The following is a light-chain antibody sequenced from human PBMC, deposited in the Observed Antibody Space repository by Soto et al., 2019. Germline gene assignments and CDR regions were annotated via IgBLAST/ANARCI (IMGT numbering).Light chain of an antibody. CDR1: QSLLHSDGFIY. J-gene: IGKJ5*01. Sequence: DIVMTQSPLSLPVTPGEPASLSCRSSQSLLHSDGFIYLDWYLQKPGQSPQLLIYLGSYRASGVPDRVSGSGSGTDFTLTISRVEAEDVGVYFCMQALQTPAFGQGTRLEIK. V-gene: IGKV2-28*01. CDR2: LGS. CDR3: MQALQTPA.